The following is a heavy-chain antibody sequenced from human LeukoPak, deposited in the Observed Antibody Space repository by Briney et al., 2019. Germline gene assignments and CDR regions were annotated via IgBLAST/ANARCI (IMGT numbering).Heavy chain of an antibody. Sequence: PGGSLRLSCAASGFTFSSYGMHWVRQAPGKGLEWVAVISYDGSNKYYADSVKGRFTISRDNSKNTLYLQMNSLRDEDTAVYYCAKFEFGFWGQGTLVTVSS. CDR2: ISYDGSNK. CDR3: AKFEFGF. D-gene: IGHD3-16*01. V-gene: IGHV3-30*18. J-gene: IGHJ4*02. CDR1: GFTFSSYG.